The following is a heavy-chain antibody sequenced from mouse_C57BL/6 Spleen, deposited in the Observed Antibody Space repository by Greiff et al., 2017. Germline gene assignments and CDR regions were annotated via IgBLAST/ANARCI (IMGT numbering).Heavy chain of an antibody. CDR1: GYSFTGYY. J-gene: IGHJ4*01. CDR3: ARNRGAMDY. Sequence: EVQLQQSGPELVKPGASVKISCKASGYSFTGYYMNWVKQSPEKSLEWIGEINPSTGGTTYNQKFKAKATLTVDKSSSTAYMQLKSLTSEDSAVYYCARNRGAMDYWGQGTSVTVSS. CDR2: INPSTGGT. V-gene: IGHV1-42*01.